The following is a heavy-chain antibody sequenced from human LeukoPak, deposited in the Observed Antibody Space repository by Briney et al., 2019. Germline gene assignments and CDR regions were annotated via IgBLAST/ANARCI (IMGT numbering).Heavy chain of an antibody. J-gene: IGHJ6*02. Sequence: GASVKVSCKASGYTFTSYGISWVRQAPGQGLEWMGWISAYNGNTNYAQKLQGRVTMTEDTSTDTAYMELSSLRSEDTAVYYCATGGPPRGMDVWGQGTTVTVSS. CDR2: ISAYNGNT. CDR1: GYTFTSYG. CDR3: ATGGPPRGMDV. V-gene: IGHV1-18*04.